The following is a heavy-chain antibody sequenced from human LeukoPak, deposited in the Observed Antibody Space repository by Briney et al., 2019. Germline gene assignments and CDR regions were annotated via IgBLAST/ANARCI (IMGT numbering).Heavy chain of an antibody. V-gene: IGHV3-23*01. CDR2: ISSSGGST. CDR1: GFTFSSYA. Sequence: GGSLRLACAASGFTFSSYAMSWVRQAPGKGLEWVSAISSSGGSTYYADSVKGRFTISRDNSKNTLYLQMNSLRAEDTAVYYCAKDLSGSGWYGDYWGQGTLVTVSS. CDR3: AKDLSGSGWYGDY. D-gene: IGHD6-19*01. J-gene: IGHJ4*02.